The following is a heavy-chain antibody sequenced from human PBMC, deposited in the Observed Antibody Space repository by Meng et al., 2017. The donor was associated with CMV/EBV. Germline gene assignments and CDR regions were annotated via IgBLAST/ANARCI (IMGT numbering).Heavy chain of an antibody. Sequence: GESLKISCAASGFTFSDYYMSWIRQAPGKGLEWVSYISSSGSTIYYADSVKGRFTISRDNAKNSLYLQMNSLRAEDTAVYYCAREGSGDYFDYWGQGTLVTVSS. CDR2: ISSSGSTI. CDR3: AREGSGDYFDY. D-gene: IGHD3-10*01. J-gene: IGHJ4*02. V-gene: IGHV3-11*04. CDR1: GFTFSDYY.